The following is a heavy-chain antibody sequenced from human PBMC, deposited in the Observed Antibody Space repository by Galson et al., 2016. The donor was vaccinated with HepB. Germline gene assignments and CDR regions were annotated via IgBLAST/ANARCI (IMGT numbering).Heavy chain of an antibody. CDR2: ITYDGNIK. CDR1: GFTFSSYA. Sequence: SLRLSCAASGFTFSSYALHWVRQATKKGLKGVAVITYDGNIKYYADSVRGRLTFSRDNSNNTLYLQMNSLRPDDTAVYYCVRESLGSNSLDMWGQGTMVTVSS. J-gene: IGHJ3*02. V-gene: IGHV3-30*04. CDR3: VRESLGSNSLDM. D-gene: IGHD7-27*01.